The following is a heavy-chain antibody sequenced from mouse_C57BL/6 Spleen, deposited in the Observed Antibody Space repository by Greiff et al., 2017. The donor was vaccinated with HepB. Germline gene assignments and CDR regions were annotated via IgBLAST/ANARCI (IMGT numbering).Heavy chain of an antibody. D-gene: IGHD1-1*01. Sequence: VQVVESGPGLVQPSQSLSITCTVSGFSLTSYGVHWVRQSPGKGLEWLGVIWRGGSTDYNAAFMSRLSITKDNSKSQVFFKMNSLQADDTAIYYCAKKESTVVAPYAMDYWGQGTSVTVSS. CDR2: IWRGGST. CDR3: AKKESTVVAPYAMDY. J-gene: IGHJ4*01. CDR1: GFSLTSYG. V-gene: IGHV2-5*01.